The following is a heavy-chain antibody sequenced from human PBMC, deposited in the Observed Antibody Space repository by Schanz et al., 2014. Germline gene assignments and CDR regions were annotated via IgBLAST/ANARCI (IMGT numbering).Heavy chain of an antibody. D-gene: IGHD1-26*01. J-gene: IGHJ4*02. CDR3: ARGGATRFDY. V-gene: IGHV3-48*02. Sequence: VELVESGGGVVQPGRSLRLSCVVSGFTFSSYSLNWVRQAPGKGLEWVSYISSSSSTIYYADSVKGRFTISRDNAKNSLYLQMNSLRDEDTAVYYCARGGATRFDYWGQGTLVTVSS. CDR1: GFTFSSYS. CDR2: ISSSSSTI.